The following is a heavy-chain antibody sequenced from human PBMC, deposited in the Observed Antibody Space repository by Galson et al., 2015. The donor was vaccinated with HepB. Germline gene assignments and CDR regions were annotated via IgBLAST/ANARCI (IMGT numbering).Heavy chain of an antibody. CDR2: ITYNGRVE. V-gene: IGHV3-30*18. J-gene: IGHJ5*02. CDR1: GFTVSANY. D-gene: IGHD2-2*01. CDR3: AKAGGRYQLLYWFDP. Sequence: SLRLSCAASGFTVSANYMNWVRQAPGKGLEWVAVITYNGRVENYSDSVKGRFTISRDNSKNTLYLQMNSLRAEDTAMYYCAKAGGRYQLLYWFDPWGQGTLVTVSP.